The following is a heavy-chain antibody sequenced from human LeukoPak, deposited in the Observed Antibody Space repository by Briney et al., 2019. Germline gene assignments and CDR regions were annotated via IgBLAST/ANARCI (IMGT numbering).Heavy chain of an antibody. Sequence: GGSLRLSCAASGFTFSSYAMSWVRQAPGKGLEWVSAISGSGGSTYYADSVKGRFTISRDNSENTLYLQMNSLRAEDTAVYYCAKLYGSGSHEDYWGQGTLVTVSS. CDR2: ISGSGGST. J-gene: IGHJ4*02. CDR3: AKLYGSGSHEDY. D-gene: IGHD3-10*01. CDR1: GFTFSSYA. V-gene: IGHV3-23*01.